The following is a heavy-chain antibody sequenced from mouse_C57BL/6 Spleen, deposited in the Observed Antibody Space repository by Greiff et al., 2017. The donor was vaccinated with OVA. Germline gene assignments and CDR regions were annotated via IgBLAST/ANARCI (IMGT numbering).Heavy chain of an antibody. CDR2: IHPNSGST. CDR3: ATYDGYVRGFDY. J-gene: IGHJ2*01. D-gene: IGHD2-3*01. Sequence: QVQLQQPGAELVKPGASVKLSCKASGYTFTSYWMHWVKQRPGQGLEWIGMIHPNSGSTNYNEKFKSKATLTVDKSSSTAYMQLSMLTSEDSAVYYCATYDGYVRGFDYWGQGTTLTVSS. V-gene: IGHV1-64*01. CDR1: GYTFTSYW.